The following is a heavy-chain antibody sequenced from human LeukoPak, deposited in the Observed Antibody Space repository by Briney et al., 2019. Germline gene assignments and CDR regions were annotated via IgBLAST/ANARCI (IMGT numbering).Heavy chain of an antibody. CDR3: ARDRYYDILTGYYNGGYFDY. D-gene: IGHD3-9*01. Sequence: PSETLSLTCTVSGGSICSGGYYWSWIRQPPGKGLEWIGYIYRSGSTYYNPSLKSRVTISVDRSKNQFSLKLSSVTAADTAVYYCARDRYYDILTGYYNGGYFDYWGQGTLVTVSS. J-gene: IGHJ4*02. CDR2: IYRSGST. V-gene: IGHV4-30-2*01. CDR1: GGSICSGGYY.